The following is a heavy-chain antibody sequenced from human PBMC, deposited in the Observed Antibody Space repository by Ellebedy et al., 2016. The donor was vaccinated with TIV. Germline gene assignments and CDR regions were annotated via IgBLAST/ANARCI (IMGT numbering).Heavy chain of an antibody. CDR3: ARGGLFDY. Sequence: SQTLSLTCAISGDSVSSNSVSWIWIRQSPSRGLEWLGRTYYRSRWYNEYAVSVESRITINPDTSENQFSLQLNSVTPEDTAVYYCARGGLFDYWGQGTLVTVSS. V-gene: IGHV6-1*01. CDR1: GDSVSSNSVS. D-gene: IGHD5-12*01. J-gene: IGHJ4*02. CDR2: TYYRSRWYN.